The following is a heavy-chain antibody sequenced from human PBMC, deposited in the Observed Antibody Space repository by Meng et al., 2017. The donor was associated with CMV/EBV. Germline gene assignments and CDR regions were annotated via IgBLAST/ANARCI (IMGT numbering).Heavy chain of an antibody. J-gene: IGHJ5*02. CDR2: IYYSVST. Sequence: QVVVPRVAPSLVKTAQTLFLPCTVLGGSMSSCGLSWSCSPHPQGKDLAGIGYIYYSVSTYYNPSLKSRVTISVEMSKNQFSLKLSSVTAADTAVYYCARGFTGVLLRLGESLGWSDPWGQGTLVTVSS. V-gene: IGHV4-30-4*08. CDR1: GGSMSSCGLS. CDR3: ARGFTGVLLRLGESLGWSDP. D-gene: IGHD3-10*01.